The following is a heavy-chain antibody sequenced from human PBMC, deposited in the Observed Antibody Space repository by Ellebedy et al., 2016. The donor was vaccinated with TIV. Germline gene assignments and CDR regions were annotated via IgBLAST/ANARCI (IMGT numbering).Heavy chain of an antibody. J-gene: IGHJ3*02. CDR1: GFTFTTYW. CDR2: ISYDGSNK. V-gene: IGHV3-30*03. D-gene: IGHD6-19*01. CDR3: ATPQERSGCYPDWGDGFDI. Sequence: GGSLRLXXAASGFTFTTYWMSWIRPAPGKGLGWGAVISYDGSNKYYADSVRGRFTISRHNLRSTLYLEMTSLRDEDTAVYYCATPQERSGCYPDWGDGFDIWGQGKMVTVSS.